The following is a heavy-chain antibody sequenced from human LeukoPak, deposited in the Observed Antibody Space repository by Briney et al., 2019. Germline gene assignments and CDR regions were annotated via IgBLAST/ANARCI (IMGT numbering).Heavy chain of an antibody. V-gene: IGHV3-23*01. CDR2: ISGSGGST. J-gene: IGHJ4*02. Sequence: PGGSLRLSCAASGFTFSSYGMSWVRQAPGKGLEWVSAISGSGGSTYYADSVKGRSTISRDNSKNTLYLQMNSLRAEDTAVYYCAKVTGSINSDWYYFDYWGQGTLVTVSS. CDR3: AKVTGSINSDWYYFDY. D-gene: IGHD3-9*01. CDR1: GFTFSSYG.